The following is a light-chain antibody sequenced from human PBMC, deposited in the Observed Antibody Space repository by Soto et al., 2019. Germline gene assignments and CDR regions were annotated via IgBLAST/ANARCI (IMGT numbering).Light chain of an antibody. V-gene: IGKV1-39*01. CDR3: HQTYSTPLA. Sequence: DILLTQSPSSLSASVGDRVTITCRASQDITSYLNWYQQKPGNAPKLLIYAASALQSGVPSRFSGSGFGAEFTLTSTSLQPEDSPAYYCHQTYSTPLAIGGVTSVEIK. J-gene: IGKJ4*01. CDR2: AAS. CDR1: QDITSY.